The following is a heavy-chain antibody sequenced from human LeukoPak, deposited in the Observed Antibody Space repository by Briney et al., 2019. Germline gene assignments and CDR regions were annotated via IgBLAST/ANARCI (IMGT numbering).Heavy chain of an antibody. CDR1: GFTFRSYA. V-gene: IGHV3-30-3*01. Sequence: GRSLRLSCAASGFTFRSYAVHWVRQAPGKGLEWVAVISDDGSNKYYADSVKGRFTVSRDNSKNTLYLHMNSLRAEDTAVYYCARERIAATGTGWFDPWGQGTLVTVSS. J-gene: IGHJ5*02. CDR3: ARERIAATGTGWFDP. CDR2: ISDDGSNK. D-gene: IGHD6-13*01.